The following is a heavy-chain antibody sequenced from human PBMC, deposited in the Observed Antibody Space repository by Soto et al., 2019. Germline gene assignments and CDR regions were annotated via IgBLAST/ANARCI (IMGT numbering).Heavy chain of an antibody. CDR2: FNPKLSKT. Sequence: ASVKVSCKASGDTFSFYTINWVRQAPGLGLEWMGRFNPKLSKTIYAQKFQSRVTMTEDTSTDTAYMELSSLRSEDTAVYYCATYVLRYFDWCFGYWGQGTLVTVSS. J-gene: IGHJ4*02. D-gene: IGHD3-9*01. V-gene: IGHV1-69*02. CDR1: GDTFSFYT. CDR3: ATYVLRYFDWCFGY.